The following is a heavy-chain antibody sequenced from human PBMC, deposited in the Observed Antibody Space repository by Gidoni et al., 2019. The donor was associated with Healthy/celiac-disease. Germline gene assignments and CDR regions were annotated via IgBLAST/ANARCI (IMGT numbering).Heavy chain of an antibody. D-gene: IGHD3-16*02. CDR3: GGLRVGELSYLGGAFDI. Sequence: QVQLQQCGAGLLQPSETLSLTCAVYGGSFSGYYWSWIRQPPGKGLEWLGEINHRGSTNYNPSLKSRVTISVDTSKNQFSLKLSSVTAADTAVYYCGGLRVGELSYLGGAFDIWGQGTMVTVSS. V-gene: IGHV4-34*01. CDR1: GGSFSGYY. J-gene: IGHJ3*02. CDR2: INHRGST.